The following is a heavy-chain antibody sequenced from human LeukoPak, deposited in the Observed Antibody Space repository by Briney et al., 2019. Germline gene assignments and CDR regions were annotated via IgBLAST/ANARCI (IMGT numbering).Heavy chain of an antibody. J-gene: IGHJ4*02. CDR1: GYTFTSYG. CDR3: ARVLIGGDIVATMPDDY. D-gene: IGHD5-12*01. Sequence: RASVKVSCKASGYTFTSYGISWVRQAPGQGLEWMGWISAYNGNTNYAQKLQGRVTMTTDTSTSTAYMELRSLRSDDTAVYYCARVLIGGDIVATMPDDYWGQGTLVTVSS. V-gene: IGHV1-18*01. CDR2: ISAYNGNT.